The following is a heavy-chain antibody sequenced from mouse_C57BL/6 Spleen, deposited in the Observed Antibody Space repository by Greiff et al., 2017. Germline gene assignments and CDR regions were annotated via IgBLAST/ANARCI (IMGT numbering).Heavy chain of an antibody. D-gene: IGHD1-1*01. CDR1: GYAFSSYW. Sequence: QVQLQQSGAELVKPGASVKISCKASGYAFSSYWMNWVKQRPGKGLEWIGQIYPGDGDTNYNGKFKGKATLTADTSSSTAYMQLSSLTSEDSAVYVGARHDGSSYGAWFAYWGQGTLVTVSA. CDR2: IYPGDGDT. CDR3: ARHDGSSYGAWFAY. J-gene: IGHJ3*01. V-gene: IGHV1-80*01.